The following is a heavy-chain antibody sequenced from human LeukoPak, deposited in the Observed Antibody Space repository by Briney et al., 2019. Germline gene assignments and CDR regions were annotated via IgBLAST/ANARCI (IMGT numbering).Heavy chain of an antibody. Sequence: GASVKVSCKVSGNTLTELSMHWVRQAPGKGLEWMGGFDPEDGETIYAQKVQGRVTMTEDTSTDTAYMELSSLRSEDTAVYYCATVGQRWGWLGGYWGQGTLVTVSS. CDR3: ATVGQRWGWLGGY. J-gene: IGHJ4*02. CDR1: GNTLTELS. D-gene: IGHD2-21*01. V-gene: IGHV1-24*01. CDR2: FDPEDGET.